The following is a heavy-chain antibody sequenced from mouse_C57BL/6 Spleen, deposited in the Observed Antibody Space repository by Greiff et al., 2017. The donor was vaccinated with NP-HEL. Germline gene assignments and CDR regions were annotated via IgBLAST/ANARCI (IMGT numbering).Heavy chain of an antibody. CDR3: ARCGYGPVDY. D-gene: IGHD1-2*01. Sequence: QVQLQQPGAELVKPGASVKMSCKASGYTFTSYWITWVKQRPGQGLEWIGDISPGSGSTNYNEKFKSKATLTVEPSSSPAYMQLSSLTSEDSAVYYCARCGYGPVDYWGQGTTLTVSS. CDR2: ISPGSGST. V-gene: IGHV1-55*01. J-gene: IGHJ2*01. CDR1: GYTFTSYW.